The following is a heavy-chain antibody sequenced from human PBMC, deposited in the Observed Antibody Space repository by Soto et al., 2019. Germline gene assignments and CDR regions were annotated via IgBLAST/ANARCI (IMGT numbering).Heavy chain of an antibody. CDR1: GGSISSGGDY. V-gene: IGHV4-31*01. J-gene: IGHJ4*02. Sequence: QVQLQESGPGLVKPSQTLSLTCTVSGGSISSGGDYWSGIRQHPGKGLEWIGYIYYSGSTYYNPSLTRQATISVDTSKNKFSLKLSSVTSADTAVDYCARGGYSYCHFDYWGQGTLVTVSS. D-gene: IGHD5-18*01. CDR2: IYYSGST. CDR3: ARGGYSYCHFDY.